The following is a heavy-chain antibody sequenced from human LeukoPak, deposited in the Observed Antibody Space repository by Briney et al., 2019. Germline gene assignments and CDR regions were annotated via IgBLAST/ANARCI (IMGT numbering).Heavy chain of an antibody. J-gene: IGHJ4*02. V-gene: IGHV1-2*02. CDR2: IKPNSGGT. CDR1: GYTFTGYN. Sequence: GSVKVSCKASGYTFTGYNMHWVRQAPGQGLEWMGWIKPNSGGTYYAQKLQGRVTMTRDTSISTAYMELSRLRSDDTAVYYCARDPRYGGNSPLFDYWGQGTLVTVSS. D-gene: IGHD4-23*01. CDR3: ARDPRYGGNSPLFDY.